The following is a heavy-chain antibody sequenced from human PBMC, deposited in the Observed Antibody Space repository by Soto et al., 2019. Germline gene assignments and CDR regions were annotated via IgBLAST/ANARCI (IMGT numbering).Heavy chain of an antibody. D-gene: IGHD3-16*01. J-gene: IGHJ4*02. CDR2: IYYSGRT. Sequence: QVQLQESGPGLVKPSETLSLTCSISGGSISDYQWNWIRQPPGKGLEWIGYIYYSGRTNYNPSLKCGLTISLDTSTRQFSLRLRSVAASYTAFYYCSRMRGLGEISPYLDYWGQGALVTVSS. CDR1: GGSISDYQ. CDR3: SRMRGLGEISPYLDY. V-gene: IGHV4-59*01.